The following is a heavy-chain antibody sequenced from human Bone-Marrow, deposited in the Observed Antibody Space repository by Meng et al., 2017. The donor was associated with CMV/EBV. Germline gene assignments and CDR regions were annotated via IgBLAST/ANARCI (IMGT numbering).Heavy chain of an antibody. CDR1: GFTFSSYG. V-gene: IGHV3-30*02. CDR3: AKDDITYDFWSGALPDY. D-gene: IGHD3-3*01. Sequence: GESLKISCAASGFTFSSYGMHWVRQAPGKGLEWVAFIRYDGSNKYYADSVKGRFTISRDNSKNTLYLQMNSLRAEDTAVYYCAKDDITYDFWSGALPDYWGQGKLVTVSS. CDR2: IRYDGSNK. J-gene: IGHJ4*02.